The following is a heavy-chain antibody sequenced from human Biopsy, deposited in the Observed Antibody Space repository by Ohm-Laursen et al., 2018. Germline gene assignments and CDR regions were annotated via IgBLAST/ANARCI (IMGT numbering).Heavy chain of an antibody. D-gene: IGHD3-10*01. J-gene: IGHJ4*02. Sequence: PSETLSLTCTVSGGSISSNNYYWGWIRQPPGKGLEWIGSLSYSGNTYSNPSLKSRVTISVDTSKKQFFLKLTSVTAADPAVYYCVRGGSGSFPFDYWGPGTLVTVSS. CDR1: GGSISSNNYY. CDR2: LSYSGNT. CDR3: VRGGSGSFPFDY. V-gene: IGHV4-39*07.